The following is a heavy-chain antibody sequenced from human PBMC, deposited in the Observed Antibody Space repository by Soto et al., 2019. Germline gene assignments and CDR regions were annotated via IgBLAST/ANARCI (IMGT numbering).Heavy chain of an antibody. V-gene: IGHV1-69*06. Sequence: QVQLVQSGAEVKKPGSSVKVSSKHSGGTFSSYPISWGRQAPGQGLEGMGGIIPTFGTANNAQKFQGRVTITADKSTSTAYMELSSLRSEDTAVYYCASSSCRGGDCYSSDYWGQGTLVTVSS. CDR3: ASSSCRGGDCYSSDY. CDR2: IIPTFGTA. D-gene: IGHD2-21*02. CDR1: GGTFSSYP. J-gene: IGHJ4*02.